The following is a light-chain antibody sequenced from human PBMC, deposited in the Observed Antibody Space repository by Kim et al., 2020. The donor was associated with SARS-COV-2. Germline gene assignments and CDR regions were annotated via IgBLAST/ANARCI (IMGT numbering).Light chain of an antibody. V-gene: IGLV1-47*01. CDR2: RKT. J-gene: IGLJ2*01. Sequence: GHKITSSFSGSHSNIGSNYFYWYQPFPGPAPKHLIYRKTLRPSGVPDRFSGSKSGTSASLAISGLRSEDEATYYCEVWDDSLSGLVFGGGTQLTVL. CDR3: EVWDDSLSGLV. CDR1: HSNIGSNY.